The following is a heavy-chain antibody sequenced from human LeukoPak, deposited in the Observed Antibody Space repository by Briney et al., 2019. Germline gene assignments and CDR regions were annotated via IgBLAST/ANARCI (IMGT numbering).Heavy chain of an antibody. CDR2: IYYSGNT. Sequence: SETLSLTCTVSGGSISSYYWSWIRQPPGKGLEWIGSIYYSGNTYYNSSLKSRVTISVDTSKNQFSLKLSSVTAADTAVYYCARDFGSYYDSFIGYWGQGTLVTVSS. J-gene: IGHJ4*02. CDR3: ARDFGSYYDSFIGY. CDR1: GGSISSYY. D-gene: IGHD3-22*01. V-gene: IGHV4-59*12.